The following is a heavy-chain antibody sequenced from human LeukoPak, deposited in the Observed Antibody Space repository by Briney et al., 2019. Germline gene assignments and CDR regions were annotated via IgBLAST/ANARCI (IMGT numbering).Heavy chain of an antibody. CDR3: ARIRNFYDSSGYTYYFDC. D-gene: IGHD3-22*01. CDR2: ISYSGST. Sequence: SETLSLTCTVSGGSISSSSFYWGWIRQPPGKGLEWIGSISYSGSTYYNPSLKSRVTISVDTSKNQFSLKLSSVTAADTSVYYCARIRNFYDSSGYTYYFDCWGQGNLVTVSS. CDR1: GGSISSSSFY. J-gene: IGHJ4*02. V-gene: IGHV4-39*01.